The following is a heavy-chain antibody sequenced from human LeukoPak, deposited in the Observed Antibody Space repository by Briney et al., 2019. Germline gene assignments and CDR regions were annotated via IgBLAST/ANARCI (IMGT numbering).Heavy chain of an antibody. CDR3: ARGGAFSHGSIDS. J-gene: IGHJ5*01. Sequence: GGSLRLSCAASGFTLSSHWMHWVRQAPGKGLMWVSRIHRDGTRTTYAGSVKGRFIISRDDAKGTVHLQMNSLKGEDTAIYYCARGGAFSHGSIDSWGQGTLVTVSS. CDR2: IHRDGTRT. CDR1: GFTLSSHW. V-gene: IGHV3-74*01. D-gene: IGHD3-10*01.